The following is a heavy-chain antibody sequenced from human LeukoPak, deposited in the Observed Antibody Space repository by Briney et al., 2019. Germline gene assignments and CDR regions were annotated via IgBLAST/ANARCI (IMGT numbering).Heavy chain of an antibody. D-gene: IGHD3-3*01. Sequence: PGGSLRLSCAASGFAFSTYWMSWVRQAPGKGLEWVANIKKDGSEIYYVDTVKGRFTISRDNAKNSLYLQMNSLRAEDTAVYYCVGFGVDPLGSDCWGQGTLVTVSS. J-gene: IGHJ4*02. CDR1: GFAFSTYW. V-gene: IGHV3-7*01. CDR3: VGFGVDPLGSDC. CDR2: IKKDGSEI.